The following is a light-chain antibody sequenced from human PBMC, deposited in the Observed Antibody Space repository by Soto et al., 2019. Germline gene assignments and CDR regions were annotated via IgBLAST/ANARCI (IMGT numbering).Light chain of an antibody. V-gene: IGKV1-39*01. J-gene: IGKJ1*01. CDR2: GAT. CDR1: QSITTY. CDR3: LQDYNYPRT. Sequence: DIQMTQSPSSLSASVGDRVTITCRASQSITTYLNWYQQKPGKAPKLLIFGATALQSGVPSRFSGSGSGTDFTLTISSLQPEDFATYYCLQDYNYPRTFGQGTKVDIK.